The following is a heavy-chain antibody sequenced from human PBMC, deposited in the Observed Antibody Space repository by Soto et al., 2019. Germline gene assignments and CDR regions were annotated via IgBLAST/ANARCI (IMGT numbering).Heavy chain of an antibody. CDR3: ASGTDYDLLTGYYTNFYFDY. J-gene: IGHJ4*02. V-gene: IGHV3-7*01. D-gene: IGHD3-9*01. Sequence: GGSLRLSCAASGFTFSSYGMSWVRQAPGKGLEWVANIKQDGSEKYYVDSVKGRFTISRDNAKNSLYLQMNSLRAEDTDVYSCASGTDYDLLTGYYTNFYFDYWGQGTLVTVSS. CDR1: GFTFSSYG. CDR2: IKQDGSEK.